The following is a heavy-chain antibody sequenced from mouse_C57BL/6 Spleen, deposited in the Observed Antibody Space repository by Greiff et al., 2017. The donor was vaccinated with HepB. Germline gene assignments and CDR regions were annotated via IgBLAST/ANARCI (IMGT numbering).Heavy chain of an antibody. D-gene: IGHD2-5*01. V-gene: IGHV5-4*01. J-gene: IGHJ2*01. CDR3: ARDRGVYSNVLDY. Sequence: VQLKESGGGLVKPGGSLKLSCAASGFTFSSYAMSWVRQTPEKRLEWVATISDGGSYTYYPDNVKGRFTISRDNAKNNLYLQMSHLKSEDTAMYYCARDRGVYSNVLDYWGQGTTLTVSS. CDR1: GFTFSSYA. CDR2: ISDGGSYT.